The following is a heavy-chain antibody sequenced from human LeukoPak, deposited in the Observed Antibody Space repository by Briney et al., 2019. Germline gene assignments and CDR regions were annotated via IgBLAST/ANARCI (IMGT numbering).Heavy chain of an antibody. D-gene: IGHD4-23*01. V-gene: IGHV3-48*02. CDR1: GFTFSSSG. J-gene: IGHJ2*01. Sequence: PGGSLRLSCAASGFTFSSSGMNWVRQAPGKGLEWVSYISSSSSTIYYADSVKGRFTISRDNAKNSLYLQMNSLRDEDTAVYYCARVRGNGCYFDIWGRGTLVTVSS. CDR3: ARVRGNGCYFDI. CDR2: ISSSSSTI.